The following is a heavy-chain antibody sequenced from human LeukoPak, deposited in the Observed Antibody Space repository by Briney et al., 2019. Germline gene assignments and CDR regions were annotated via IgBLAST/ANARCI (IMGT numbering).Heavy chain of an antibody. D-gene: IGHD5-18*01. J-gene: IGHJ4*02. Sequence: ETLSLTCTVSGGSINSSSYYWGWIRQPPGKGLEWVSAISGSGGSTYYADSVKGRFTISRDNSKNTLYLQMNSLRAEDTAVYYCANTAMVMDYWGQGTLVTVSS. CDR3: ANTAMVMDY. CDR1: GGSINSSSYY. CDR2: ISGSGGST. V-gene: IGHV3-23*01.